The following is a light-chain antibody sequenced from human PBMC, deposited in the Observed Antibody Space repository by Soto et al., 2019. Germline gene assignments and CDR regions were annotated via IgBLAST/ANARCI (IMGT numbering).Light chain of an antibody. CDR2: GAS. J-gene: IGKJ4*01. Sequence: EIVLTQSPGTLSLSPGERATLSCRAGQSVSSSYLAWYQQKPGQAPRLLIYGASSRATGIPDRFSGSGSGTDFTLTISRLEPEDFAVYYCQQYGTSPLASGGGTKVEIK. V-gene: IGKV3-20*01. CDR3: QQYGTSPLA. CDR1: QSVSSSY.